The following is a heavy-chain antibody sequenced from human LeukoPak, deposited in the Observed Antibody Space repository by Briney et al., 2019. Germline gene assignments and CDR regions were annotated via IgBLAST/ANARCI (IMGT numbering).Heavy chain of an antibody. D-gene: IGHD3-9*01. CDR1: GGTFSSYA. CDR2: IIPIFGTA. Sequence: VASVKVSCEASGGTFSSYAISWVRQAPGQGLEWMGGIIPIFGTANYAQKFQGRVTITADESTSTAYMELSSLGSEDTAVYYCATVSRVFSPSWFDPWGQGTLVTVSS. CDR3: ATVSRVFSPSWFDP. J-gene: IGHJ5*02. V-gene: IGHV1-69*13.